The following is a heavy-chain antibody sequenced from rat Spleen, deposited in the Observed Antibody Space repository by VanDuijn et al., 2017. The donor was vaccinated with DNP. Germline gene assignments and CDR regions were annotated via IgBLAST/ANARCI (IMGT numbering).Heavy chain of an antibody. Sequence: EVQLQESGPGLVKPSQSLSLTCSVTGHSITSNYWGWIRKFPGNKMEWIGHIGYSGNTGSNPSLKSRISITRDTSKNQFFLQLNSITSADTATYYCASYFYDGYFAMDAWGQGTSVTVSS. CDR2: IGYSGNT. CDR3: ASYFYDGYFAMDA. CDR1: GHSITSNY. D-gene: IGHD1-12*03. V-gene: IGHV3-1*01. J-gene: IGHJ4*01.